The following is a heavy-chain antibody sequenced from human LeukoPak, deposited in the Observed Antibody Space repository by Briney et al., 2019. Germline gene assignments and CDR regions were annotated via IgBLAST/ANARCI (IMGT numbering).Heavy chain of an antibody. D-gene: IGHD2-15*01. CDR1: GFSFSSYA. CDR3: AKAPVTSCRGAFCYPFDY. Sequence: PGGSLRLFCATSGFSFSSYAMSWVRQAPGKGLEWVSAMSSSDDGRYYAASVRGRFTISRDTSRSTLYLQMNSLRAEDAAVYYCAKAPVTSCRGAFCYPFDYWGQGTLVTVSS. J-gene: IGHJ4*02. CDR2: MSSSDDGR. V-gene: IGHV3-23*01.